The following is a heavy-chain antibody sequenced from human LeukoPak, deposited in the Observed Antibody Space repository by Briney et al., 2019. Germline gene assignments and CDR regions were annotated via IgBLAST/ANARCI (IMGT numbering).Heavy chain of an antibody. CDR2: ISGSGGST. Sequence: GGSLRLSCAASGFTVSSNYMSWVRQAPGKGLEWVSAISGSGGSTYYADSVKGRFTISRDNSKNTLYLQMNSLRAEDTAVYYCAKTVELELSVFDYWGQGTLVTVSS. V-gene: IGHV3-23*01. CDR3: AKTVELELSVFDY. J-gene: IGHJ4*02. D-gene: IGHD1-7*01. CDR1: GFTVSSNY.